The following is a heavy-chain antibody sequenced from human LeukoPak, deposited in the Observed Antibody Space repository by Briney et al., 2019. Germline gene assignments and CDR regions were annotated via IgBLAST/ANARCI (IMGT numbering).Heavy chain of an antibody. CDR1: GFPFSDYV. CDR3: AKPYTAMVNFDY. Sequence: PGGSLRLSCAASGFPFSDYVMHWVRQAPGKGLEGVSVIRYDGNNKYYADSVKGRFTISRDNSKNTLYLQMNSLRAEDTAVYYCAKPYTAMVNFDYWGQGTLVTVSS. CDR2: IRYDGNNK. J-gene: IGHJ4*02. D-gene: IGHD5-18*01. V-gene: IGHV3-30*02.